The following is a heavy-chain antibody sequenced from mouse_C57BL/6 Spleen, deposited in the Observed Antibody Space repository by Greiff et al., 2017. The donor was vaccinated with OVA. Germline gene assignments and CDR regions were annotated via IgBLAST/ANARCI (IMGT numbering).Heavy chain of an antibody. CDR2: ISSGSSTI. Sequence: EVQLVESGGGLVKPGGSLKLSCAASGFTFSDYGMHWVRQAPEKGLEWVAYISSGSSTIYYADTVKGRFTISRDNAKNTLFLQMTSLRSEDTAMYYCARGGSSVPYAMDYWGQGTSVTVSS. J-gene: IGHJ4*01. D-gene: IGHD3-2*02. CDR1: GFTFSDYG. V-gene: IGHV5-17*01. CDR3: ARGGSSVPYAMDY.